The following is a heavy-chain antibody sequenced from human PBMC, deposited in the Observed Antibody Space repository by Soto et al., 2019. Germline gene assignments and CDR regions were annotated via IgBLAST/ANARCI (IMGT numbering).Heavy chain of an antibody. V-gene: IGHV1-18*04. CDR3: ARDTDLTLVTTLDY. Sequence: GASVKVSCKASGYTFTSYGISWVRQAPGQGLEWMGWISAYNGNTNYAQKLQGRVTMTRDTSASTAYMELSSLRSEDTAVYYCARDTDLTLVTTLDYWGQGTPVTVSS. CDR1: GYTFTSYG. J-gene: IGHJ4*02. D-gene: IGHD4-17*01. CDR2: ISAYNGNT.